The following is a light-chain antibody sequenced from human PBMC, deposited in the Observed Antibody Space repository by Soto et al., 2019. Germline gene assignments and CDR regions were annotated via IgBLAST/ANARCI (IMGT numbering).Light chain of an antibody. J-gene: IGKJ5*01. Sequence: DIVLTQSPGTLSLSPGERATLSCRASQSVSSSYLAWYQQKPGQAPRLLIYGASRRATGIPDRFSGSASGTDFTLTISRLEPEDFAVYFCQQYSDLPMTFGQGTRLENK. CDR3: QQYSDLPMT. CDR2: GAS. CDR1: QSVSSSY. V-gene: IGKV3-20*01.